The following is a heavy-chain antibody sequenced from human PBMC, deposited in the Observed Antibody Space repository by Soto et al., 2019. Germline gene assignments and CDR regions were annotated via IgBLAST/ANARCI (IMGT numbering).Heavy chain of an antibody. V-gene: IGHV1-18*01. D-gene: IGHD6-6*01. Sequence: ASVKVSCKASGYTFTNYGITWVRQAPGQGLEWMGWISAYNGDTHYTQRLQGRVTMTTDTSTSTAYMELRGLRSDDTAVYYCARVRQIVGYFYYYLDVWGKGTTVTVSS. CDR1: GYTFTNYG. CDR2: ISAYNGDT. J-gene: IGHJ6*03. CDR3: ARVRQIVGYFYYYLDV.